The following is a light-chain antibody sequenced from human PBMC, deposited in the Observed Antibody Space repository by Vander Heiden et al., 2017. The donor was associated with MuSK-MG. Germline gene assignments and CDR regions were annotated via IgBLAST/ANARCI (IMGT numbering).Light chain of an antibody. J-gene: IGKJ4*01. V-gene: IGKV3-11*01. CDR3: QQRSNWPPT. Sequence: DIVLTQPPATLSLSPGERATLSCRASQSVSSYLAWYQQKPGQAPRLLIYDASNRATAIPARFSGRGSGTDFTLTISSLEPEDFAVYYCQQRSNWPPTFGGGTKVEIK. CDR1: QSVSSY. CDR2: DAS.